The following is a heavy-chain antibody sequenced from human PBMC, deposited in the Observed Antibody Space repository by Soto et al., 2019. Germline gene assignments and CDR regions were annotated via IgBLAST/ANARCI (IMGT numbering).Heavy chain of an antibody. Sequence: QVQLVESGGGVVQPGRSLRLSCAASGFTFSSYGMHWVRQAPGKGLEWVAVIWYDGNNKYYADSVKGRFTISRDNSKNTLYLQMNSLRAEDTAVYYCARAGRWLQLNGMDVWGQGTTVTVSS. CDR3: ARAGRWLQLNGMDV. CDR1: GFTFSSYG. D-gene: IGHD1-1*01. V-gene: IGHV3-33*01. J-gene: IGHJ6*02. CDR2: IWYDGNNK.